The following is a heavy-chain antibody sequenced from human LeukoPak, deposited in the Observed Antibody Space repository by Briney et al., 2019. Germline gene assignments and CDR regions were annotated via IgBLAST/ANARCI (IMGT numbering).Heavy chain of an antibody. Sequence: GGSLRLSCAASGFIVISNYMTWVRQAPGKGLEWVSILYSAGSTYYADSVRGRFTISRDSSKNTLYLQMNNPRAEDTAAYYCASPCSSASCRLYYFYMDVWGRGTTVTVYS. D-gene: IGHD2-2*01. CDR1: GFIVISNY. CDR2: LYSAGST. V-gene: IGHV3-53*01. CDR3: ASPCSSASCRLYYFYMDV. J-gene: IGHJ6*03.